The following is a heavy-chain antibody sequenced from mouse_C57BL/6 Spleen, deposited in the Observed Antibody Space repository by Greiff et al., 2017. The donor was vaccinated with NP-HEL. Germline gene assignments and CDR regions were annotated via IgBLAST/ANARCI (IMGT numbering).Heavy chain of an antibody. V-gene: IGHV7-3*01. J-gene: IGHJ4*01. Sequence: EVKLMESGGGLVQPGGSLSLSCAASGFTFTDYYMSWVRQPPGTALEWLGFIRNKANGYTTEYSASVKGRFTISRDNSQSILYLQMNALRAEDSATYYGARFPLSYYSNLYAMDYWGQGTSVTVSS. CDR1: GFTFTDYY. D-gene: IGHD2-5*01. CDR2: IRNKANGYTT. CDR3: ARFPLSYYSNLYAMDY.